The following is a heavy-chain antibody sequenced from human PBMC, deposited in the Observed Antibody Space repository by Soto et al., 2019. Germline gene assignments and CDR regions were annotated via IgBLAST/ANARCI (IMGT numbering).Heavy chain of an antibody. J-gene: IGHJ1*01. CDR2: IKQDGSEK. D-gene: IGHD3-22*01. CDR1: GFTFSSYW. Sequence: GGSLRLSCAASGFTFSSYWMSWVRQAPGKGLEWVANIKQDGSEKYYVDSVKGRFTISRDNAKNSLYLQMNSLRAEDTAVYYCARDSSGYYHPEYFQHWGQGTLVTVS. CDR3: ARDSSGYYHPEYFQH. V-gene: IGHV3-7*01.